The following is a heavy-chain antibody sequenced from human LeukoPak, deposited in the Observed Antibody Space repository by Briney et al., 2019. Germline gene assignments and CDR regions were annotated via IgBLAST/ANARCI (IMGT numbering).Heavy chain of an antibody. CDR2: IYYSGST. CDR1: GCSISSSSYY. D-gene: IGHD3-3*01. V-gene: IGHV4-39*07. J-gene: IGHJ5*02. CDR3: ARDPGSGGGYYDFWSGYYSDWFDP. Sequence: SETLSLTCTVSGCSISSSSYYWGWIRQPPGKGLEWIGSIYYSGSTYYNPSLKSRVTISVDTSKNQFSLKLSSVTAADTAVYYCARDPGSGGGYYDFWSGYYSDWFDPWGQGTLVSVSS.